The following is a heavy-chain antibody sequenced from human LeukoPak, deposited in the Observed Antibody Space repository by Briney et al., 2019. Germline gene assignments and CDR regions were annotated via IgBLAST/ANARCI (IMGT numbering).Heavy chain of an antibody. D-gene: IGHD3-16*02. Sequence: SETLSLTCTVSGGSISSSSYYWGWIRQPPGKGREWIGSIYYSGSTYYNPSLKSRVTISVDTSKNQFSLKLSSVTAADTAVYYCARAGERLDYVWGSYRFDYWGQGTLVTVSS. CDR2: IYYSGST. V-gene: IGHV4-39*07. J-gene: IGHJ4*02. CDR3: ARAGERLDYVWGSYRFDY. CDR1: GGSISSSSYY.